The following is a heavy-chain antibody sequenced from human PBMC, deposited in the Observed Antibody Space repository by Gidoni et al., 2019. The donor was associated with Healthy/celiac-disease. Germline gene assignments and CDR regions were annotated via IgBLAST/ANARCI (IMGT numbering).Heavy chain of an antibody. J-gene: IGHJ4*02. D-gene: IGHD3-9*01. CDR1: GYTFTSYG. CDR3: ARDVLRYFDSQPGLFDY. V-gene: IGHV1-18*01. CDR2: ISAYNGNT. Sequence: QVQLVQSGAEVKKPGASVKVSCKASGYTFTSYGISWGRQAPGQGLEWMGWISAYNGNTNYAQKLQGRVTMTTDTSTSTAYMELRSLRSDDTAVYYCARDVLRYFDSQPGLFDYWGQGTLVTVSS.